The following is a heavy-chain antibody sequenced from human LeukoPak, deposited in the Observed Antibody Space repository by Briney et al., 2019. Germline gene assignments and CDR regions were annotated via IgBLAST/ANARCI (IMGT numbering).Heavy chain of an antibody. CDR2: ISGSGGST. CDR3: ASVDASSYIVVVTAIPAFDY. D-gene: IGHD2-21*02. CDR1: GFTFSSYA. V-gene: IGHV3-23*01. Sequence: QPGGSLRLSCAASGFTFSSYAMSWVRQAPGKGLEWVSAISGSGGSTYYADSVKGRFTISRDNSKNTLYLQMNSLRAEDTAVYYCASVDASSYIVVVTAIPAFDYWGQGTLVTVSS. J-gene: IGHJ4*02.